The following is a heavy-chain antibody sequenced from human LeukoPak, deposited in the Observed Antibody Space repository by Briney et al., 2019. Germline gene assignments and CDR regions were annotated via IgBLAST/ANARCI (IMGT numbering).Heavy chain of an antibody. D-gene: IGHD5-12*01. CDR2: INPNSGGT. V-gene: IGHV1-2*02. J-gene: IGHJ4*02. CDR1: GYPFTIFD. CDR3: ARDTRGYSGYDSD. Sequence: ASLKVSCKASGYPFTIFDINWVRQAPGQGLEWMGWINPNSGGTNYAQKFQGRVTMTRDTSISTAYMELSRLRSDDTAVYYCARDTRGYSGYDSDWGQGTLVTVSS.